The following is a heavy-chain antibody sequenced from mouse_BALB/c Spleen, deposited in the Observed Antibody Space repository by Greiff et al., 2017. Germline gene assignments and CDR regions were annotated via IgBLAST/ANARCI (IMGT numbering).Heavy chain of an antibody. J-gene: IGHJ4*01. V-gene: IGHV5-15*02. CDR3: ARDGGYYAMDY. Sequence: EVMLVESGGGLVQPGGSRKLSCAASGFTFSDYGMAWVRQAPGKGPEWVAFISNLAYSIYYADTVTGRFTISRENAKNTLYLEMSSLRSEDTAMYYCARDGGYYAMDYWGQGTSVTVSS. CDR2: ISNLAYSI. CDR1: GFTFSDYG. D-gene: IGHD1-1*02.